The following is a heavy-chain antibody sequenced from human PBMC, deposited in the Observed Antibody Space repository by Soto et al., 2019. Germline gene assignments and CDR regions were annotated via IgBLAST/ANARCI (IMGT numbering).Heavy chain of an antibody. D-gene: IGHD3-22*01. CDR2: INPSGGST. Sequence: QVQLVQSGAEVKKPGASVKVSCKASGYTFTSYYMHWVRQAPGQGLEWMGIINPSGGSTSYAQKFQGRVTMTRDTSTSTVYLELSSLRSEDTAVYYCARGGPDSSGYYFPPHWYFDLWGRGTLVTVSS. J-gene: IGHJ2*01. CDR3: ARGGPDSSGYYFPPHWYFDL. V-gene: IGHV1-46*01. CDR1: GYTFTSYY.